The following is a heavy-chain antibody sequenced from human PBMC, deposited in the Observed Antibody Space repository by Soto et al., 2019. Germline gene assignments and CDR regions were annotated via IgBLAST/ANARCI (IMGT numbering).Heavy chain of an antibody. CDR1: GGSISSTNHH. CDR2: IYYSGNT. J-gene: IGHJ4*02. CDR3: ARRQGWCSGGSCFFDY. D-gene: IGHD2-15*01. V-gene: IGHV4-39*01. Sequence: SETLSLTCTVSGGSISSTNHHWGWIRQTPGKGLEWIGSIYYSGNTYYSPSLKSPVTISVDTSKNQFSLKLTSVTAADTALYYCARRQGWCSGGSCFFDYWGQGTLVTVSS.